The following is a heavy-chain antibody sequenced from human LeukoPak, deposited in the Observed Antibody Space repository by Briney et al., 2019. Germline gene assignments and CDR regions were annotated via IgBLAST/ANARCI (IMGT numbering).Heavy chain of an antibody. J-gene: IGHJ4*02. CDR1: GFTVSGNY. Sequence: PGGSLRLSCAASGFTVSGNYMTWVRQAPGKGLEWVSIIYSGGSTSYADSVKGRFTISRDNSKNTLYLQMNSLRAEDTAVYYCAKDYAVAGTDRPFDYWGQGTLVTVSS. CDR2: IYSGGST. D-gene: IGHD6-19*01. V-gene: IGHV3-53*01. CDR3: AKDYAVAGTDRPFDY.